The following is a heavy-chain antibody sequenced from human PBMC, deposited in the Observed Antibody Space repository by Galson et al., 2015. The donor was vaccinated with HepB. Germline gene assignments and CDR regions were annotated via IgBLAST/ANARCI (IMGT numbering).Heavy chain of an antibody. CDR2: ISAYNGNT. CDR3: ARVGYGGNTTDPYFDL. V-gene: IGHV1-18*01. D-gene: IGHD4-23*01. J-gene: IGHJ2*01. CDR1: GYTFTSYG. Sequence: SVKVSCKASGYTFTSYGISWVRQAPGQGLEWMGWISAYNGNTNYAQKLQGRVTMTTDTSTSTAYMELRSLRSDDTAVYYCARVGYGGNTTDPYFDLWGRGTLVTVSS.